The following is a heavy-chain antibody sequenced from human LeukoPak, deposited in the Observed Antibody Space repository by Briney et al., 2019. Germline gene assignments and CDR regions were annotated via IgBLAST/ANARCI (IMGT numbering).Heavy chain of an antibody. V-gene: IGHV4-59*01. CDR2: IYYSGST. D-gene: IGHD4-17*01. CDR3: ARDPYGSNAFDI. Sequence: SSETLSLTCTVSGGSISSYYWSWIRQPPGKGLEWIGYIYYSGSTNYNPSLKSRVTISVDTSKNQFSLKLSSVTAADTAVYFCARDPYGSNAFDIWGQGIMVTVSS. J-gene: IGHJ3*02. CDR1: GGSISSYY.